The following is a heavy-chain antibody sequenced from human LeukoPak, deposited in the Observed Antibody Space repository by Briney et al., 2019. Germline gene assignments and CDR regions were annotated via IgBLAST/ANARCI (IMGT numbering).Heavy chain of an antibody. CDR3: AAGNDWLSPLDY. V-gene: IGHV1-69*01. Sequence: SVKVSCKASGGTFSSYAISWVRQAPGQGLEWMGGIIPIFGTANYAQKFQGRVTITADESTSTAYMELSSLRSEDTAVYYCAAGNDWLSPLDYWGQGTLVTVSS. D-gene: IGHD3-9*01. J-gene: IGHJ4*02. CDR1: GGTFSSYA. CDR2: IIPIFGTA.